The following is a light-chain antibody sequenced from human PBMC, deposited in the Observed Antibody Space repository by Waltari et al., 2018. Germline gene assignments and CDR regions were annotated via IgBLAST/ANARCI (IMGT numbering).Light chain of an antibody. Sequence: EIVWTQSPGTLSLSPGGTATLSCRASQGVSSSYLAWYQQEPGPAPRLLIYGASNRAAGIPDRFSGGGSGTDFTLTISRLEPEDFAVYYCQHYRSSPPPFGQGTNVEIK. CDR3: QHYRSSPPP. CDR1: QGVSSSY. J-gene: IGKJ1*01. CDR2: GAS. V-gene: IGKV3-20*01.